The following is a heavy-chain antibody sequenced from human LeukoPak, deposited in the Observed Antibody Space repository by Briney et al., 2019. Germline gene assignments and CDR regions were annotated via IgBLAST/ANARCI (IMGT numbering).Heavy chain of an antibody. CDR1: GFTFSSYS. CDR2: ISSSSSYI. CDR3: ARGHTAAMVFCDY. V-gene: IGHV3-21*01. Sequence: GGSLRLSCAASGFTFSSYSMNWVRQAPGKGLEWVSSISSSSSYIYYADSVKGRFTISRDNDKNSLYLQMNSLRAEDTAVYYCARGHTAAMVFCDYWGQGTLVTVSS. J-gene: IGHJ4*02. D-gene: IGHD5-18*01.